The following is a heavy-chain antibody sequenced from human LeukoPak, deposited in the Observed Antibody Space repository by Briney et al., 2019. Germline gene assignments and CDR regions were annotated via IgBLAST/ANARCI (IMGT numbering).Heavy chain of an antibody. D-gene: IGHD5/OR15-5a*01. J-gene: IGHJ4*02. CDR1: GYTFTSYY. CDR3: ASSFYDLLVYFDY. CDR2: INPSDGST. V-gene: IGHV1-46*01. Sequence: ASVKVSCKASGYTFTSYYMYWVRQAPGQGLEWMGKINPSDGSTRYAQKFQGRVTMTRDMSTSTVYMELSSLRSEDTAVYYCASSFYDLLVYFDYWGQGTLVTVSS.